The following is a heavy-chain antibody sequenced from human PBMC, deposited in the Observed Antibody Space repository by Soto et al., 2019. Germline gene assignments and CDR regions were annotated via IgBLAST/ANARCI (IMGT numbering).Heavy chain of an antibody. CDR1: GFTFSSYS. CDR2: ISYDGSNE. D-gene: IGHD3-3*01. CDR3: TRETMTIRLYFDY. Sequence: GGSLRLSCAASGFTFSSYSMDWVRQAPGKGLEWVAVISYDGSNEYYADSVKGRFTISRDNSKNTLYLQVNSLRAEDTAIYYGTRETMTIRLYFDYWGQGALVTVSS. V-gene: IGHV3-30-3*01. J-gene: IGHJ4*02.